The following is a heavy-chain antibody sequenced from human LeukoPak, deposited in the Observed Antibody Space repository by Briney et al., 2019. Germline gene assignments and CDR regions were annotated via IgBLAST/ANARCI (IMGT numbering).Heavy chain of an antibody. CDR1: GYTFTGYY. J-gene: IGHJ4*02. D-gene: IGHD3-22*01. Sequence: ASVKVSCKASGYTFTGYYMHWVRQAPGQGLEWMGWINPNSGGTNYAQKFQGRVTMTRDTSISTAYMELSSLRSEDTAVYYCARDFLNYYDSSGYYYLDYWGQGTLVTVSS. V-gene: IGHV1-2*02. CDR2: INPNSGGT. CDR3: ARDFLNYYDSSGYYYLDY.